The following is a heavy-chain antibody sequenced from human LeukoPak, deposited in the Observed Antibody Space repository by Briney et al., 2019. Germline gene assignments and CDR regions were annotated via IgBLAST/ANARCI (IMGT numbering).Heavy chain of an antibody. Sequence: ASVKVSCKASGGTFSSYAITWVRQAPGQGLEWMGGIIPIFGTANYAQKFQGRVTITADESTSTAYMELSSLGSEDTAVCYCARDGDSSAWFYWGQGTLVTVSS. V-gene: IGHV1-69*01. CDR2: IIPIFGTA. J-gene: IGHJ4*02. CDR3: ARDGDSSAWFY. D-gene: IGHD6-19*01. CDR1: GGTFSSYA.